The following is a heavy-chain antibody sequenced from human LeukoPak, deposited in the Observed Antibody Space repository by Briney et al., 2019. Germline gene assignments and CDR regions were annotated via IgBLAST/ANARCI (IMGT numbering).Heavy chain of an antibody. Sequence: SETLSLTCSVSGDSISSSSYYWGWVRRPPGKGLEWIGDIYYSGRTYYDSSLKSRLTIGIDTSKNEFSLTLRSVTVTDTAVYYCARRRYYDSTGFLDWGQGTLVSVSP. D-gene: IGHD3-16*01. V-gene: IGHV4-39*01. CDR2: IYYSGRT. CDR3: ARRRYYDSTGFLD. CDR1: GDSISSSSYY. J-gene: IGHJ1*01.